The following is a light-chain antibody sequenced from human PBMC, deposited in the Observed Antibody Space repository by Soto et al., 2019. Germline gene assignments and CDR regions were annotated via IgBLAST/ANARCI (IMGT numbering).Light chain of an antibody. Sequence: SLLTQSPGTLSLSPGERATLSCRASESVRSSYLAWYQQKPGQAPRLLIYDASNRATGIPARFSGSGSGTDFTLTISSLEPEDFAVYYCQQRSNWPPITFGQGTRLEIK. V-gene: IGKV3-11*01. CDR3: QQRSNWPPIT. CDR2: DAS. CDR1: ESVRSSY. J-gene: IGKJ5*01.